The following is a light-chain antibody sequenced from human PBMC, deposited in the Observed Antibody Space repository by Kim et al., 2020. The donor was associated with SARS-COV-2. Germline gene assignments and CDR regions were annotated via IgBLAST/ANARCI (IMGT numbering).Light chain of an antibody. CDR1: DSNVGAGYD. CDR3: QSYDRTLSGV. V-gene: IGLV1-40*01. J-gene: IGLJ3*02. Sequence: GQRVTFTCTGTDSNVGAGYDVHWYQQVPGAAPKLLIYNNNNRPSGVPDRFSGSKSGTSASLAITGLQAEDEADYYCQSYDRTLSGVFGGGTQLTVL. CDR2: NNN.